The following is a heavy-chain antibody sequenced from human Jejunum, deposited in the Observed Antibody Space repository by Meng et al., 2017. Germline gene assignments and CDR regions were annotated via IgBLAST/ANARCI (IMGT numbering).Heavy chain of an antibody. V-gene: IGHV1-69*13. J-gene: IGHJ6*02. CDR1: GGTFSSYA. Sequence: SVKVSCKASGGTFSSYAITWVRQAPGQGLEWMGGIIPIFGTANYAQRFQGRVTITADDSTGTAYMELSSLRFEDTALYSCARDNLRLNYYGLDVWGQGTTVTVSS. CDR2: IIPIFGTA. CDR3: ARDNLRLNYYGLDV. D-gene: IGHD4-17*01.